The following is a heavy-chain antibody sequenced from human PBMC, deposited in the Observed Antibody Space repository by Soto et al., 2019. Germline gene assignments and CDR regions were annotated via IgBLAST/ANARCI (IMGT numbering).Heavy chain of an antibody. CDR3: ARGQSILFVARPFDFQNWFDP. CDR2: INPSGGST. D-gene: IGHD6-6*01. CDR1: GYTFASYY. J-gene: IGHJ5*02. V-gene: IGHV1-46*01. Sequence: GASVKVSCKASGYTFASYYRHWVRQAPGQGLEWMGIINPSGGSTSYAQKFQGRVTMTRDTSTSTVYMELSSLRSEDTAVYYCARGQSILFVARPFDFQNWFDPWGQGTLLTVSS.